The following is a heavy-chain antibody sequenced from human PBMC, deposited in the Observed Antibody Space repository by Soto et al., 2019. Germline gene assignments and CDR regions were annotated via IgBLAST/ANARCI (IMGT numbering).Heavy chain of an antibody. CDR1: GFTFSSYG. CDR3: ARDPGLGYCSGGSCYSEVQLDY. V-gene: IGHV3-33*01. D-gene: IGHD2-15*01. CDR2: IWYDGSNK. J-gene: IGHJ4*02. Sequence: QVQLVESGGGVVQPGRSLRLSCAASGFTFSSYGMHWVRQAPGKGLEWVAVIWYDGSNKYYADSVKGRFTISRDNSKNTLYLQMNSLRAEDTAVYYCARDPGLGYCSGGSCYSEVQLDYWGQGTLVTVSS.